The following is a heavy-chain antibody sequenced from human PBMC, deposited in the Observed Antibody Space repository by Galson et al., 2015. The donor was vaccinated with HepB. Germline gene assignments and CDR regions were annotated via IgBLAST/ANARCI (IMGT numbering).Heavy chain of an antibody. CDR2: IIPILGIA. D-gene: IGHD3-16*01. Sequence: SVKVSCKASGGTFSSYAISWVRQAPGQGLEWMGRIIPILGIANYAQKFQGRVTITADKSTSTAYMELSSLRSEDTAVYYCARLGVPSENWFDPWGQGTLVTVSS. J-gene: IGHJ5*02. CDR1: GGTFSSYA. V-gene: IGHV1-69*04. CDR3: ARLGVPSENWFDP.